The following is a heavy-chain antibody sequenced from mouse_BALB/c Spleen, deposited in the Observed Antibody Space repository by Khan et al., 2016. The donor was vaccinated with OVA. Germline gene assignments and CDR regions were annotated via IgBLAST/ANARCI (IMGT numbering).Heavy chain of an antibody. J-gene: IGHJ3*01. Sequence: QVQLQQSGAELVRPGVSVKISCKGSGYTFTDFTLHWVKQSHAMSLEWIGVISTYYGDATYNQRFKDKATMTVDKSSSTAYMELARLTSEVSANYYCTRGGGGNRFAYWGQGTLVTVSA. CDR3: TRGGGGNRFAY. V-gene: IGHV1S137*01. CDR2: ISTYYGDA. CDR1: GYTFTDFT.